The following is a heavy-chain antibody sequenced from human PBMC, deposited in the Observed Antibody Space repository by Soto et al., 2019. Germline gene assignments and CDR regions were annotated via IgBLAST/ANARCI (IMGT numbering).Heavy chain of an antibody. CDR3: AKNWNWGSLVH. CDR2: IYYGGST. CDR1: GNSIRTDY. D-gene: IGHD7-27*01. Sequence: ETLSLTCTVSGNSIRTDYWTRTRQSPGKGLEWIGFIYYGGSTNYNPSLKSRVTISVDTPKHQFSLKLSSVTAADTAVYYCAKNWNWGSLVHWGQGTLVTVSS. J-gene: IGHJ4*02. V-gene: IGHV4-59*08.